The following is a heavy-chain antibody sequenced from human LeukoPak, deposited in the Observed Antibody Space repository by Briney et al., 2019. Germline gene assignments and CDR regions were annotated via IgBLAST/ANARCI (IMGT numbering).Heavy chain of an antibody. CDR2: ISTSSLYI. CDR3: ASEHSGNYYRPFNY. CDR1: GFTFSTYN. J-gene: IGHJ4*02. V-gene: IGHV3-21*01. D-gene: IGHD1-26*01. Sequence: GRSLRLSCAASGFTFSTYNMNWVRQAPGKGLEWVSSISTSSLYIYYADSVKGRFTVSRDNAKNSLSLQMNSLRAEDTAVYYCASEHSGNYYRPFNYWGQGTLVTVSS.